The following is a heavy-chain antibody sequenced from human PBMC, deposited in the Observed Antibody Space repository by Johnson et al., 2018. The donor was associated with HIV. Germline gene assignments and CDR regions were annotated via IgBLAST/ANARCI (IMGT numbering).Heavy chain of an antibody. V-gene: IGHV3-33*03. D-gene: IGHD6-19*01. Sequence: QVQLVESGGGVVQPGRSLRLSCAASGFTFSSYGMHWVRQAPGKGLEWVAVIWYDGSNKYYADSVKGRFTISRDNSKNSLYLQMNSLRAEDTALYYCAKDGQSSGWEGGAFDIWGQGTMVTVSS. J-gene: IGHJ3*02. CDR1: GFTFSSYG. CDR3: AKDGQSSGWEGGAFDI. CDR2: IWYDGSNK.